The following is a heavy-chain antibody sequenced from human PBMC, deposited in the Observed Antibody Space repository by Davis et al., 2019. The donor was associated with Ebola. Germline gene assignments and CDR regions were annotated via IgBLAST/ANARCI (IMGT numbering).Heavy chain of an antibody. Sequence: GESLKISCAASGFTFSNYGMHWVRQAPGKGLEWVATISFDGNNRYYADSMKGRFIISRDNSRNTLYLQMNNLRADDTAVFYCARDFRAQYGSGSYYHFDYWGQGTLVTVSS. D-gene: IGHD3-10*01. CDR1: GFTFSNYG. CDR2: ISFDGNNR. V-gene: IGHV3-30*03. CDR3: ARDFRAQYGSGSYYHFDY. J-gene: IGHJ4*02.